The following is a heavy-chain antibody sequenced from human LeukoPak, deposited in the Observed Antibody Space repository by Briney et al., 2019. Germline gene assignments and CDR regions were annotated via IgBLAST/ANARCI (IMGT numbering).Heavy chain of an antibody. CDR1: GYTFTTYY. V-gene: IGHV1-2*02. CDR2: INPNSGGT. J-gene: IGHJ3*02. CDR3: ASAGMVRGVMHAFDI. D-gene: IGHD3-10*01. Sequence: ASAKVSCKASGYTFTTYYMHWVRQAPGQGLEWMGWINPNSGGTNYAQKLQGRVTMTTNTSTSTAYMELRSLRSDDTAVYYCASAGMVRGVMHAFDIWGQGTMVTVSS.